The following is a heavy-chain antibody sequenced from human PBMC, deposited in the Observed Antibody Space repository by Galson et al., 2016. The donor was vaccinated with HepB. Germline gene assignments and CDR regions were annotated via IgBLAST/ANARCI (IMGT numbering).Heavy chain of an antibody. D-gene: IGHD6-25*01. V-gene: IGHV4-59*12. CDR2: IYYSGNT. J-gene: IGHJ2*01. Sequence: ETLSLTCTVSGGSINFYYWSWIRQSPGKGLEWIGQIYYSGNTKYNPSLKSRVTISADTPKNQFSLNLTSVTAADTAVYYCAGDRLAAAGWYFDLWGRGTLVTVSS. CDR3: AGDRLAAAGWYFDL. CDR1: GGSINFYY.